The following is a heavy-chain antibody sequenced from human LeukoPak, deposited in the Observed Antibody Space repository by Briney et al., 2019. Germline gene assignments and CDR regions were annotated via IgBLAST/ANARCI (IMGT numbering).Heavy chain of an antibody. V-gene: IGHV4-59*08. Sequence: SETLSLTCTVSGGSISSYYWSWIRQPPGKGLEWIGYMYHSGSTNYNPSLKSRVTISVDMSKNQFSLKLSSVTAADTAVYYCARYSSSRFDYWGQGTLVTVSS. CDR2: MYHSGST. CDR3: ARYSSSRFDY. D-gene: IGHD6-13*01. J-gene: IGHJ4*02. CDR1: GGSISSYY.